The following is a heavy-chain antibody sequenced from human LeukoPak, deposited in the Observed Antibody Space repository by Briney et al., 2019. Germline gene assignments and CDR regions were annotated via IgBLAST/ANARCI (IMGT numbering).Heavy chain of an antibody. D-gene: IGHD6-19*01. V-gene: IGHV3-23*01. CDR1: ASTFSSET. Sequence: PGGSLRLSCAASASTFSSETMSCVRQAPRKGLEWVSSISGNGVSTYYAVSVKGRFTISRDNSKNTLYLQMNSLRADDTAIYYCAKDESGWVFDYWGQGTLVTVSS. J-gene: IGHJ4*02. CDR2: ISGNGVST. CDR3: AKDESGWVFDY.